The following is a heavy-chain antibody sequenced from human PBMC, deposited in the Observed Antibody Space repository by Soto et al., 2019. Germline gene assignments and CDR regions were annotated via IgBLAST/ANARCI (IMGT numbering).Heavy chain of an antibody. V-gene: IGHV1-18*01. CDR1: GYIFVNYG. D-gene: IGHD3-16*01. J-gene: IGHJ6*02. CDR3: VMVDNYVTPTPRDV. CDR2: ISPYTGNT. Sequence: QVQLVQSGDEVKKPGASVKVSCKASGYIFVNYGIAWVRQAPGQGLEWMGWISPYTGNTHSATKVQGRLTMTTDTSTSTAYMYLGSLTSDDTAVYYCVMVDNYVTPTPRDVWGQGTTVTVSS.